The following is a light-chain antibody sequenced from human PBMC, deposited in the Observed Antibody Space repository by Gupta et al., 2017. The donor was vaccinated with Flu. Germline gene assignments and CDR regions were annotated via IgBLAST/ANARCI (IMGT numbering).Light chain of an antibody. J-gene: IGKJ1*01. CDR1: QSVSSN. V-gene: IGKV3-15*01. CDR3: QQYNNWPLWT. CDR2: GAS. Sequence: EILIPPSPATPSVSPGERPTLSCRASQSVSSNLAWYQQKPGQAPRLLIYGASTRATGIPARFSGSGSGTEFTLTISSLQSEDFAVYYCQQYNNWPLWTFGQGTKVEIK.